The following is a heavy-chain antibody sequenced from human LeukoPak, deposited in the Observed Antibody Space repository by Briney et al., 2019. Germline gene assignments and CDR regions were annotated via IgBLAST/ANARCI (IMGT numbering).Heavy chain of an antibody. CDR3: AREGFSGSYPDAFDI. CDR1: GFTFSSYG. J-gene: IGHJ3*02. D-gene: IGHD1-26*01. Sequence: GGSLRLSCAASGFTFSSYGMHWVRQAPGKGLEWVGVIWYDGSNKYYADSVKGRFTISRDNSKNTLYLQMNSLRAEDTAVYYCAREGFSGSYPDAFDIWGQGTMVTVSS. CDR2: IWYDGSNK. V-gene: IGHV3-33*01.